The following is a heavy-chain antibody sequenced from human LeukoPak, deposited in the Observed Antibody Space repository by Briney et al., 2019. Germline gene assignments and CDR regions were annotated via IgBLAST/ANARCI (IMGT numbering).Heavy chain of an antibody. J-gene: IGHJ1*01. Sequence: PGGSLRLSCAASGFTFSSYAMSWVRQAPGKGLEWVSTISDSGGSTYHADSVKGRFAISRDNSKSTLFLQMNSLRADDTAVYYCAKAVAGLIGDFQHWGQGTQVTVSS. V-gene: IGHV3-23*01. CDR3: AKAVAGLIGDFQH. CDR2: ISDSGGST. CDR1: GFTFSSYA. D-gene: IGHD6-19*01.